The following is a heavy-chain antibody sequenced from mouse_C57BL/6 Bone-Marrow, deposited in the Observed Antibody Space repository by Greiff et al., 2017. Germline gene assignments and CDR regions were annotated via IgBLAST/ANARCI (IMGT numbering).Heavy chain of an antibody. CDR3: ARSETGTGGMDY. J-gene: IGHJ4*01. V-gene: IGHV1-80*01. CDR2: IFPGDGDT. D-gene: IGHD4-1*01. Sequence: VQRVESGAELVKPGASVKISCKASGYAFSSYWMNWVKQRPGQGLEWIGQIFPGDGDTNYNGKFKGKATLTADKSSSTAYMQLSSLTSEDSAVYFCARSETGTGGMDYWGQGTSVTVSS. CDR1: GYAFSSYW.